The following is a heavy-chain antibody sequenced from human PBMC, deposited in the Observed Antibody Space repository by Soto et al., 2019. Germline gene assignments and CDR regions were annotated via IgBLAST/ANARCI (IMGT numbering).Heavy chain of an antibody. D-gene: IGHD1-26*01. Sequence: VQLVESGGGVVQPGRSLRLSCEAAGFNLSGYGMHWVRQAPGKGLEWVAVISYYGTNEYYEDSVKGRFTISRDNSKNTLYLQMNSLRIEDTAVYFCAKEDPSGRYSLDYWGQGSQVTLSS. CDR1: GFNLSGYG. CDR3: AKEDPSGRYSLDY. CDR2: ISYYGTNE. V-gene: IGHV3-30*18. J-gene: IGHJ4*02.